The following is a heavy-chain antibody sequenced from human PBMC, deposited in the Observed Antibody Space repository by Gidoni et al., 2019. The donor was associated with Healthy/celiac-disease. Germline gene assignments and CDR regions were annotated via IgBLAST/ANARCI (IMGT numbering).Heavy chain of an antibody. Sequence: EVQMLESGGGLVQPGGSLRLCCAASGFTFGSYAMSWVRQAPGKGLEWVSAISGSGGSTYYADSVKGRFTISRDNSKNTLYLQMNSLRAEDTAVYYCAKDNRGYSYGSPGYWGQGTLVTVSS. V-gene: IGHV3-23*01. CDR3: AKDNRGYSYGSPGY. CDR2: ISGSGGST. J-gene: IGHJ4*02. D-gene: IGHD5-18*01. CDR1: GFTFGSYA.